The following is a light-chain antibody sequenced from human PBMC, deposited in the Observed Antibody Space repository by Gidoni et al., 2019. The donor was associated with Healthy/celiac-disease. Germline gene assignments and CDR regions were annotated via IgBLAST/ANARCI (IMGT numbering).Light chain of an antibody. J-gene: IGKJ4*01. Sequence: DIQMPQSPSSVSASVGDRVTITCRASQDISSWLAWYQQKPGKAPKLLIYAASSLQSGVPSRFSGSGSGTDFTLTISSLPPEDFATYYCQQANSFPPSFGGGTKVEIK. CDR1: QDISSW. V-gene: IGKV1-12*01. CDR2: AAS. CDR3: QQANSFPPS.